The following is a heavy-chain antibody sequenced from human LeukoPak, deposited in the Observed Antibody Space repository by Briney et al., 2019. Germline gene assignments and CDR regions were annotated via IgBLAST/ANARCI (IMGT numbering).Heavy chain of an antibody. J-gene: IGHJ4*02. CDR3: AKGGLYYYDSSGYLDY. V-gene: IGHV3-23*01. D-gene: IGHD3-22*01. Sequence: GGSLRLSCAASGFAFSSYAMSWVRQAPGKGLEWVSAISGSGGSTYYADSVKGRFTISRDNSKNTLYLQMNSLRAEDTAVYYCAKGGLYYYDSSGYLDYWGQGTLVTVSS. CDR1: GFAFSSYA. CDR2: ISGSGGST.